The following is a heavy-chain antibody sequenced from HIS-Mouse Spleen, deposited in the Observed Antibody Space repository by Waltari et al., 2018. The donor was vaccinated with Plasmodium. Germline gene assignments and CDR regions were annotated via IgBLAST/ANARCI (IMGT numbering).Heavy chain of an antibody. V-gene: IGHV1-46*01. CDR3: ARDLFRIGVAGTEYYYGMDV. CDR1: RYTFSSYY. J-gene: IGHJ6*02. Sequence: HVQPVQSGAVAKKPGPSVKASSKASRYTFSSYYMHWVRQAPGQGLGWMGIIHPSGGSTSYAQKFQGRVTMTRDTSTSTVYMELSSLRSEDTAVYYCARDLFRIGVAGTEYYYGMDVWGQGTTVTVSS. D-gene: IGHD6-19*01. CDR2: IHPSGGST.